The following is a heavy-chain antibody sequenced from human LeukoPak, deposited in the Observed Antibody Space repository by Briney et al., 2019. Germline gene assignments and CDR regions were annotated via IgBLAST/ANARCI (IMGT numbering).Heavy chain of an antibody. CDR2: ISSSSSTI. V-gene: IGHV3-48*04. CDR3: ARVYYDKKTPTYFDY. Sequence: GGSLRLSCAASGFTFSSYSMNWVRQAPGKGLEWVSSISSSSSTIYYADSVKGRFTISRDNAKNSLYLQMNSLRAEDTAVYYCARVYYDKKTPTYFDYWGQGTLVTVSS. D-gene: IGHD3-22*01. J-gene: IGHJ4*02. CDR1: GFTFSSYS.